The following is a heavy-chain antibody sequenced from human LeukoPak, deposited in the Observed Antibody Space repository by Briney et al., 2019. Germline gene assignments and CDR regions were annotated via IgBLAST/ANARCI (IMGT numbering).Heavy chain of an antibody. Sequence: GGSLRLSCAASGNYWMHWVRQAPGKGLVWVSHINSDGSWTSYADSVKGRFTISKDNAKNTVYLQMNSLRAEDTAVYYCARRRIAVADYWGQGTLVTVSS. D-gene: IGHD6-19*01. V-gene: IGHV3-74*01. CDR2: INSDGSWT. J-gene: IGHJ4*02. CDR1: GNYW. CDR3: ARRRIAVADY.